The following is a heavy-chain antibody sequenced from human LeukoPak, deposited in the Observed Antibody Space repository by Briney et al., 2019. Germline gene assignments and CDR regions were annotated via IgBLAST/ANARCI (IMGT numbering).Heavy chain of an antibody. CDR1: GGSISSSNW. Sequence: SGTLSLTCAVSGGSISSSNWWSWVRQPPGKGLEWIGEIYHSGSTNYNPSLKSRVTISVDKSKNQFSLRLSSVTAADTAVYYCARTSVQLWFYYYMDVWGKGTTVTVSS. D-gene: IGHD5-18*01. CDR2: IYHSGST. V-gene: IGHV4-4*02. J-gene: IGHJ6*03. CDR3: ARTSVQLWFYYYMDV.